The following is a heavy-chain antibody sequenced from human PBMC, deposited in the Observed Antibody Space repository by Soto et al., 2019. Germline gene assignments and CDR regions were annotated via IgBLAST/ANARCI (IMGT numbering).Heavy chain of an antibody. D-gene: IGHD2-2*02. V-gene: IGHV3-30-3*01. CDR1: GFTFSIYA. CDR3: ARGRYCSGTSCYTDYYFGLDV. CDR2: ISFDGSNK. J-gene: IGHJ6*02. Sequence: GGSLRLSCAASGFTFSIYALHWVRQAPGKGLEWVAVISFDGSNKVYADSVKGRFTISRDNSKNTLYVQMNSLRGEDTAVYYCARGRYCSGTSCYTDYYFGLDVWGQGTTVTAP.